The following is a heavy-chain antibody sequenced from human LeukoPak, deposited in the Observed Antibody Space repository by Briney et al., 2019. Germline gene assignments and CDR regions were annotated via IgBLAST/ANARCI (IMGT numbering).Heavy chain of an antibody. D-gene: IGHD1-26*01. Sequence: GGSLRLSCAASGFTFSSYWMSWVRQAPGKGLEWVSAISRSGTSTYYGDSVKGRFTSSRDNSKNTLFLQMNSLRAEDTAVYYCAKHSGEVIVGATVNAWGQGTLVTVSS. CDR2: ISRSGTST. J-gene: IGHJ4*02. CDR3: AKHSGEVIVGATVNA. CDR1: GFTFSSYW. V-gene: IGHV3-23*01.